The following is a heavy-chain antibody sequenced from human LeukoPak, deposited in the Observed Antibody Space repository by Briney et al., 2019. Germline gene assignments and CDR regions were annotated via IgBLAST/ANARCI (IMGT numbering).Heavy chain of an antibody. CDR3: MTTVVIPFDY. J-gene: IGHJ4*02. CDR1: GFTFSGSA. Sequence: GGSLRLSCAASGFTFSGSAMHWVSQASGKGLEWVGRIRSKANRYATAYAASVKGRFTISRDDSKNTAYLQMNSLKTEDTAVYYSMTTVVIPFDYWGQGTLVTVSS. D-gene: IGHD4-23*01. CDR2: IRSKANRYAT. V-gene: IGHV3-73*01.